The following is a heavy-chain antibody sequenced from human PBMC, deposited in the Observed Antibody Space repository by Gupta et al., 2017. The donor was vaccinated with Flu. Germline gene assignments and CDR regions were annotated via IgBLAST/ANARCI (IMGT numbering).Heavy chain of an antibody. V-gene: IGHV3-30*18. D-gene: IGHD3-16*01. CDR2: ISYDGSNK. J-gene: IGHJ4*02. CDR3: AKERNGGYFDY. CDR1: GFTFSSYG. Sequence: QVQLVESGGGVVQPGRSLRLSCAASGFTFSSYGMHWVRQAPGKGLEWVAVISYDGSNKYYADSVKGRFTISRDNSKNTLYLQMNSLRAEDTAVYYCAKERNGGYFDYWGQGTLVTVSS.